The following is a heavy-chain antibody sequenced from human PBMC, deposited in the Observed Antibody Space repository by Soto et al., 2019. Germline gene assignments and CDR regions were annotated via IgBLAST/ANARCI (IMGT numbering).Heavy chain of an antibody. CDR2: ISGSGGST. CDR3: AKDGLGYCSSTSCRSAEYFQH. Sequence: GGSLRLSCAASGFTFSSYAMSWVRQAPGKGLEWVSAISGSGGSTYYADSVKGRFTISRDNSKNTLYLQMNSLRAEDTAVYYCAKDGLGYCSSTSCRSAEYFQHWGQGTLVTVSS. D-gene: IGHD2-2*01. J-gene: IGHJ1*01. CDR1: GFTFSSYA. V-gene: IGHV3-23*01.